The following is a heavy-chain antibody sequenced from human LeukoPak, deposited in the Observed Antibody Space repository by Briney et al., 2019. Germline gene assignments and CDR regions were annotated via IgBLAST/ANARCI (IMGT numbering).Heavy chain of an antibody. D-gene: IGHD6-13*01. Sequence: SETLSLTCAVYGGSFSGYYWSWIRQPPGKGLEWIGEINHSGSTNYNPSLKSRVTISVDMSKNQFSLKLSSVTAADTTVYYCARGVGSSSWYDYYYYGMDVWGQGTTVTVSS. CDR3: ARGVGSSSWYDYYYYGMDV. V-gene: IGHV4-34*01. CDR1: GGSFSGYY. CDR2: INHSGST. J-gene: IGHJ6*02.